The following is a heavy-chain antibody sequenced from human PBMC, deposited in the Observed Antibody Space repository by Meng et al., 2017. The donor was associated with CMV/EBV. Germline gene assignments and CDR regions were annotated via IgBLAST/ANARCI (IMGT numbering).Heavy chain of an antibody. Sequence: SDTLSLTCTVSGGSVSSGSYYWSWIRQPTGKGLEWIGYIYYSGSTNYNPSLKSRVTISVDTSKNQFSLKLSSVTAADTAVYYCACYIAAREGDYFDYWGQGTLVTVSS. CDR3: ACYIAAREGDYFDY. V-gene: IGHV4-61*01. CDR2: IYYSGST. J-gene: IGHJ4*02. D-gene: IGHD6-6*01. CDR1: GGSVSSGSYY.